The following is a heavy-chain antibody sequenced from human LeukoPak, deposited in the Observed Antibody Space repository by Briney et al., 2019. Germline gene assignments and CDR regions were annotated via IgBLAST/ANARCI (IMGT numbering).Heavy chain of an antibody. Sequence: PGGSLRLSCAASGFTFSSYAMPWVRQAPGKGLEWVAVISYDGSNKYYADSVKGRFTISRDNSKNTLYLQMNSLRAEDTAVYYCARDTIFGVVIIGGPYYYMDVWGKGTTVTVSS. V-gene: IGHV3-30*04. CDR2: ISYDGSNK. D-gene: IGHD3-3*01. CDR3: ARDTIFGVVIIGGPYYYMDV. CDR1: GFTFSSYA. J-gene: IGHJ6*03.